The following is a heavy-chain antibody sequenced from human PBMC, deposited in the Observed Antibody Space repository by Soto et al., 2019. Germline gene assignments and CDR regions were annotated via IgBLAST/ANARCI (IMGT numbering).Heavy chain of an antibody. CDR3: ARETITMVRGAAYYYYGMDV. J-gene: IGHJ6*02. D-gene: IGHD3-10*01. CDR1: GYTFTSYY. V-gene: IGHV1-46*01. Sequence: ASVKVSCKASGYTFTSYYMHWVRQAPGQGLEWMGISNPSGGSTSYAQKFQGRVTMTRDTSTSTVYMELSSLSSEDTAVYYCARETITMVRGAAYYYYGMDVWGQGTTVTVSS. CDR2: SNPSGGST.